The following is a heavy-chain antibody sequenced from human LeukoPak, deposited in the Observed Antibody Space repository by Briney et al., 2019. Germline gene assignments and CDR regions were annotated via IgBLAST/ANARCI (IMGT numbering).Heavy chain of an antibody. J-gene: IGHJ4*02. CDR3: ARNPRYYSDTSGYYPFDY. Sequence: SVKVSCKASGGTFSTSAINWVRQAPGQGLEWMGGIIPIFGRTNYAQKFQGRVTITTDESTSTAYMELRSLRSEDTAVYYCARNPRYYSDTSGYYPFDYWGQGTLVTVSS. V-gene: IGHV1-69*05. CDR2: IIPIFGRT. CDR1: GGTFSTSA. D-gene: IGHD3-22*01.